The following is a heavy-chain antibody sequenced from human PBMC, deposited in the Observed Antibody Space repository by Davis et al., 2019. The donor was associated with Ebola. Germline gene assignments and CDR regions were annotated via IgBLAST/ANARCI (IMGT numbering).Heavy chain of an antibody. CDR1: GFTFSSYA. CDR3: AKSYVDTAMDNPFDY. CDR2: ISGSGGST. D-gene: IGHD5-18*01. Sequence: GESLKISCAASGFTFSSYAMSWVRQAPGKGLEWVSAISGSGGSTYYADSVKGRFTISRDNSKNTLYLQMNSLRAEDTAVYYCAKSYVDTAMDNPFDYWGQGTLVTVSS. V-gene: IGHV3-23*01. J-gene: IGHJ4*02.